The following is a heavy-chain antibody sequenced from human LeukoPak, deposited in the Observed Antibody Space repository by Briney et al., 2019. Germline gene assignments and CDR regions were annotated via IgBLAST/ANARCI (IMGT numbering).Heavy chain of an antibody. CDR3: ARAYSGYESSFDY. V-gene: IGHV1-8*03. J-gene: IGHJ4*02. D-gene: IGHD5-12*01. CDR2: MNPNSGNT. CDR1: GYTSTGYY. Sequence: ASVKVSCKASGYTSTGYYMHWVRQAPGQGLEWMGWMNPNSGNTGYAQKFQGRVTITRNTSISTAYMELSSLRSEDTAVYYCARAYSGYESSFDYWGQGTLVTVSS.